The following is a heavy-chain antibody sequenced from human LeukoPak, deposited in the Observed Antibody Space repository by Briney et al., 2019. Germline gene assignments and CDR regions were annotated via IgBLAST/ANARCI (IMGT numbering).Heavy chain of an antibody. V-gene: IGHV1-8*03. CDR1: GYTFTSYD. J-gene: IGHJ6*03. Sequence: ASVKVSCRASGYTFTSYDINWVRQATGQGLEWMGWMNPNSGNTVYAQKFQGRVTITRNTSISTAYMELSSLRSEDTAVYYCARFGYNWNYGWYYYMDVWGKGTTVTVSS. CDR2: MNPNSGNT. CDR3: ARFGYNWNYGWYYYMDV. D-gene: IGHD1-7*01.